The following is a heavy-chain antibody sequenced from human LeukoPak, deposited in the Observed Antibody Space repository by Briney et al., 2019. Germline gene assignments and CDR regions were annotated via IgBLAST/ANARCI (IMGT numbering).Heavy chain of an antibody. CDR2: LYYSGST. D-gene: IGHD3-9*01. CDR3: ARLSPYYDILTGSSYYFDY. CDR1: GGSISSSSYY. Sequence: PSETLSLTCIVSGGSISSSSYYWGWIRQPPGKGLEWIGSLYYSGSTYYNPSLKSRVTISVDTSKKQFSLKLSSVTAADTAVYYCARLSPYYDILTGSSYYFDYWGQGTLVTVSS. J-gene: IGHJ4*02. V-gene: IGHV4-39*01.